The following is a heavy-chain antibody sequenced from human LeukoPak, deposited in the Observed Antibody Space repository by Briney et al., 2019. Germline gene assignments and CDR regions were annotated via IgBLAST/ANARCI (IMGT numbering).Heavy chain of an antibody. V-gene: IGHV1-2*02. CDR2: INPNSGGT. Sequence: ASVKVSCKASGYTFTGYYMHWVRQAPGQGLEWMGWINPNSGGTNYAQKFQGRVTMTRDTSISTAYMELSRLRSDDMAVYYCARIRASYCSSTSCYVFDYWGQGTLVTVSS. CDR1: GYTFTGYY. J-gene: IGHJ4*02. D-gene: IGHD2-2*01. CDR3: ARIRASYCSSTSCYVFDY.